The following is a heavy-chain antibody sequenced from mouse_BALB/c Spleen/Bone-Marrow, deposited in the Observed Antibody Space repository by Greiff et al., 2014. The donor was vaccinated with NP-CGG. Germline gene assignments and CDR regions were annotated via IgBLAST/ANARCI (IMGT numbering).Heavy chain of an antibody. J-gene: IGHJ1*01. CDR1: GFDFSRYW. CDR3: ARPGYYGYQDV. D-gene: IGHD1-2*01. Sequence: EVQLVESGCGLVQPGGSLKLSCAASGFDFSRYWITWVRQAPGKGLEWIGEINPDSSTINYTPSLKEKFIISRDNAKNTLYLQMSKVRSEDTALYYCARPGYYGYQDVWGAGTTVTVSS. CDR2: INPDSSTI. V-gene: IGHV4-1*02.